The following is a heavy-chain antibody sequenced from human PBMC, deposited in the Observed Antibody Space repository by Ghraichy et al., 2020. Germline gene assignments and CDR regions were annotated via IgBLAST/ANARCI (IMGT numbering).Heavy chain of an antibody. CDR3: ARVPLYDSGRYYNEYYFDY. J-gene: IGHJ4*02. D-gene: IGHD3-10*01. CDR1: GYTFTGYY. CDR2: INHNSGGT. Sequence: ASVKVSCKTSGYTFTGYYMHWVRQAPGQGLEWMGWINHNSGGTNYAQKFQGRVTMTRDTSISSAYMELSRLRSDDTAVYYCARVPLYDSGRYYNEYYFDYWGQGTLVTVSS. V-gene: IGHV1-2*02.